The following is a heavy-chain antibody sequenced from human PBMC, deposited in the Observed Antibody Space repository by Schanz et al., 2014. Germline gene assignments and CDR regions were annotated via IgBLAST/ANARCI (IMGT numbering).Heavy chain of an antibody. V-gene: IGHV3-23*01. J-gene: IGHJ4*02. CDR2: FNDGGVNK. Sequence: EVQLLESGGGLVQPGGSLRLSCAASGFTFSTSAMSWVRQVPGKGLEWVSSFNDGGVNKYYADSVKGRFTISSDNSKSTLYLQMSSLRAEDTAVYYCAKSQGSSFDSWGQGTLVTASS. CDR3: AKSQGSSFDS. D-gene: IGHD6-13*01. CDR1: GFTFSTSA.